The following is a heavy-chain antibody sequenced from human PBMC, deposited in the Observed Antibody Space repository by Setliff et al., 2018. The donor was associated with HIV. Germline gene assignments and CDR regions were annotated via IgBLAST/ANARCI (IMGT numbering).Heavy chain of an antibody. CDR3: AKDLSVRGSGFKGASAI. Sequence: PGGSLRLSCAASGSSLGNSDVNWVRQAPGKGLEWVSSISGGFAYFADSVKGRFRLTKDDSKEILYLEMDSLRADDSALYYCAKDLSVRGSGFKGASAIWGQGTKVTVSS. CDR1: GSSLGNSD. J-gene: IGHJ3*02. V-gene: IGHV3-23*01. D-gene: IGHD6-19*01. CDR2: SISGGFA.